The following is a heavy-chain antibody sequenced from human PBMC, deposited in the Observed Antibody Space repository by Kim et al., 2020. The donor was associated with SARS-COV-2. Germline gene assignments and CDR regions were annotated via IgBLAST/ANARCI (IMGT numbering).Heavy chain of an antibody. D-gene: IGHD1-1*01. Sequence: QKIQGRFTITGDTSATTAYMELSSLGSEDTAVYYCARDGTTRNGGYYFDYWGQGALVTVSS. CDR3: ARDGTTRNGGYYFDY. J-gene: IGHJ4*02. V-gene: IGHV1-3*01.